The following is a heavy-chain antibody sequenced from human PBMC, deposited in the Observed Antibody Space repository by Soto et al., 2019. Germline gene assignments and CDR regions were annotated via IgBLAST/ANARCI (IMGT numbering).Heavy chain of an antibody. CDR3: AKSPYAIAVAAYYFDY. V-gene: IGHV3-23*01. Sequence: EVQLLESGGGLVQPGGSLRLSCAASGFTFSSYAMSWVRQAPGKGLEWVSAISGSGGSTYYADSVKGRFTISRDNSKNTLYLQMNSLRAEDTAVYYCAKSPYAIAVAAYYFDYWGQGTLVTVSS. CDR2: ISGSGGST. CDR1: GFTFSSYA. J-gene: IGHJ4*02. D-gene: IGHD6-19*01.